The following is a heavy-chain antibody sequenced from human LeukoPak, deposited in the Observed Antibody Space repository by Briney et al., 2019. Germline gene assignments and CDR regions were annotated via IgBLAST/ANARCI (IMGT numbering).Heavy chain of an antibody. V-gene: IGHV5-51*01. Sequence: GESLKISCKGSGYIFTSYWIGWVRQMPGKGLEWMGIIYPGDSDTRYSPSFQGQVTISADKSISTAYLQWSSLKASDTAMYYCARRLYDYGDIDFDYWGQGTLVAVSS. CDR3: ARRLYDYGDIDFDY. CDR1: GYIFTSYW. D-gene: IGHD4-17*01. J-gene: IGHJ4*02. CDR2: IYPGDSDT.